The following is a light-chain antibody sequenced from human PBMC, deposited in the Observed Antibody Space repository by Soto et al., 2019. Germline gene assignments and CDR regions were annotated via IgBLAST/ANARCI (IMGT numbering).Light chain of an antibody. V-gene: IGLV2-14*01. CDR3: SSYTSSSTYV. Sequence: QSVLTQPASVSGSPGQSITISCTGTSSDFGGYNFVSWYQHRPGKAPKLMIYAVSNRPSGVSNRFSGSKSGNTASLTISGLQAEDEADYYCSSYTSSSTYVFGTGTKV. J-gene: IGLJ1*01. CDR2: AVS. CDR1: SSDFGGYNF.